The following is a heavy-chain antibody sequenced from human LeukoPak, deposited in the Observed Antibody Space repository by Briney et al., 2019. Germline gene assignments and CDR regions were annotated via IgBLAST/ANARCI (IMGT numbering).Heavy chain of an antibody. CDR3: ARHVVGLYDYGDYAAFDY. Sequence: SSETLSLTCTVSGGSISSYYWSWIRQPPGKGLEWIGYIYYSGSTNYNPSLKSRVTISVDTSKNQFSLKLSSVTAADTAVYYCARHVVGLYDYGDYAAFDYWGQGTLVTVSS. CDR1: GGSISSYY. D-gene: IGHD4-17*01. V-gene: IGHV4-59*08. CDR2: IYYSGST. J-gene: IGHJ4*02.